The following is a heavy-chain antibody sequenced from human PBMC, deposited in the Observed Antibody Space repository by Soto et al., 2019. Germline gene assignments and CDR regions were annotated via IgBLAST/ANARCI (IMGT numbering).Heavy chain of an antibody. Sequence: QVQLVESGGGVVQPGRSLRLSCAASGFTFSSYAMHWVRQAPGKGLEWVAVISYDGSNKYYADSVKGRFTISRDNSKNTLYLQMNSLRAEDTAVYYCARVERWGQGTLVTVPS. D-gene: IGHD1-1*01. J-gene: IGHJ4*02. CDR3: ARVER. V-gene: IGHV3-30-3*01. CDR2: ISYDGSNK. CDR1: GFTFSSYA.